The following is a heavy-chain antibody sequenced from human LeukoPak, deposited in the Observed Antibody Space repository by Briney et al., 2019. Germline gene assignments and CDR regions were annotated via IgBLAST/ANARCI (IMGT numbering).Heavy chain of an antibody. CDR2: ISSSCSTI. CDR3: AELGITMIGGV. Sequence: GRSLRLSCAASGFTFSSYEMNWVREAPGEGLGCVSYISSSCSTIYYADSMKGRFTISRDNAKNSLYLQMNSLRAGDTAVYYCAELGITMIGGVWGKGTTVTISS. J-gene: IGHJ6*04. V-gene: IGHV3-48*03. CDR1: GFTFSSYE. D-gene: IGHD3-10*02.